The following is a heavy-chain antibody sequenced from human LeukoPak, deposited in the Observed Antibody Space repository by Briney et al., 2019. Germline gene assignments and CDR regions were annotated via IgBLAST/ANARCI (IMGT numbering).Heavy chain of an antibody. Sequence: GGSLRLSCAASGFTFSSYAMSWVRQAPGKGLEWVSAISGSGGSTYYADSVKGRFTISRDNSKNTLYLQMNSLRAEDTAVYYCARDHPPCGSCYSFFWFDPWGQGTLVTVSS. J-gene: IGHJ5*02. V-gene: IGHV3-23*01. D-gene: IGHD2-15*01. CDR1: GFTFSSYA. CDR2: ISGSGGST. CDR3: ARDHPPCGSCYSFFWFDP.